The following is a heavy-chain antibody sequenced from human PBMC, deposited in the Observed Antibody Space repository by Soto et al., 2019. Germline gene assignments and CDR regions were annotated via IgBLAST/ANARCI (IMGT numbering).Heavy chain of an antibody. CDR1: GGSMNNGCYY. Sequence: PSETLSLTCSGCGGSMNNGCYYWGWLRPLPGKGLEWIGNIYSSGDNYYNPSLKSRLTISVDTTKNQFSLNLTSVTAAGTAVYYCARRGGSSSRYYYYALDVCGQRTTVAV. J-gene: IGHJ6*02. CDR3: ARRGGSSSRYYYYALDV. D-gene: IGHD6-6*01. CDR2: IYSSGDN. V-gene: IGHV4-31*03.